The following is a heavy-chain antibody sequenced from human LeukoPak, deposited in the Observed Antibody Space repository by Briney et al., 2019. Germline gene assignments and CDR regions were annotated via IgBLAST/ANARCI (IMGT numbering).Heavy chain of an antibody. V-gene: IGHV4-34*01. CDR1: GVSFDDYY. CDR3: TRMTTGHDY. Sequence: SETLSLTCAVSGVSFDDYYWAWVRQTPGKGQEWIGEINHSGYTNDSPSLKSRVTLSIDTSRKQFSLNLRSVTVADAGTYYCTRMTTGHDYWGQGTLVTVSS. D-gene: IGHD4-17*01. J-gene: IGHJ4*02. CDR2: INHSGYT.